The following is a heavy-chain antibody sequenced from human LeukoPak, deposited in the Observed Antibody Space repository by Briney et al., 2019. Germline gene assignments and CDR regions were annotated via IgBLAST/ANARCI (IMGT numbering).Heavy chain of an antibody. CDR2: ISYDGNYK. Sequence: PGGSLRLSCAASGFIFSNYGIHWVRQAPGKGLELVAVISYDGNYKYYADSVKGRFTISRDNSKNTLYLQMNSLRAEDTAVFYCAKDRVPTAGLSRGPLDYWGQGTLVTVSS. CDR1: GFIFSNYG. CDR3: AKDRVPTAGLSRGPLDY. V-gene: IGHV3-30*18. D-gene: IGHD6-13*01. J-gene: IGHJ4*02.